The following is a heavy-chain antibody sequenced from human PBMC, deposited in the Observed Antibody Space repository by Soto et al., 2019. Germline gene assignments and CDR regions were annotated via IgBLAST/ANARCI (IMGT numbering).Heavy chain of an antibody. CDR3: ATVLAAINWFDH. CDR1: GYSFTSYW. Sequence: GESLKISCKGSGYSFTSYWISWVRQMPGKGLEWMGRIDPSDSYTNYSPSFQGHVTISADKSISTAYLQWSSLKASDTAMYYCATVLAAINWFDHWGQGTLVTVSS. CDR2: IDPSDSYT. D-gene: IGHD3-3*02. V-gene: IGHV5-10-1*01. J-gene: IGHJ5*02.